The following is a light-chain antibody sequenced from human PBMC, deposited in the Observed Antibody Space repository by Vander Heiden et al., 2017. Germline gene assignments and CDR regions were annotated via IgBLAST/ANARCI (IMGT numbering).Light chain of an antibody. CDR1: SSNIRAGYD. J-gene: IGLJ3*02. V-gene: IGLV1-40*01. CDR2: GNS. CDR3: QSYDSSLSGSV. Sequence: QSVLTQPPSVSGAPGQRVTICCTGSSSNIRAGYDVHWYQQLPVTAPKLLIYGNSNRPSVFPDRFSGSNSGTSASLAITGLQAEDEADYSCQSYDSSLSGSVFGGGTKLTVL.